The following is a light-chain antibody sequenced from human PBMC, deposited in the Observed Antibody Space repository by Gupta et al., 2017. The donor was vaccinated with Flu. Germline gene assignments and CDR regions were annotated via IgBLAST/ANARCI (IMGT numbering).Light chain of an antibody. Sequence: TITCTETSSDVGGTKYVSWYQHHPGTAPKLLRYGYSHRRSGVPDRFSGSKSGTTATLTINGLQAEDEADYYCTSDNNSRTPVVFGGGTKLTVL. CDR2: GYS. J-gene: IGLJ2*01. V-gene: IGLV2-14*01. CDR1: SSDVGGTKY. CDR3: TSDNNSRTPVV.